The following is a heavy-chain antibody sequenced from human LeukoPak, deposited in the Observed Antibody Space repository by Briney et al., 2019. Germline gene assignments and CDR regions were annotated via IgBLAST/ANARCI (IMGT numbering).Heavy chain of an antibody. V-gene: IGHV3-7*05. Sequence: PGGSLRLSCAASGFTFSSFWMNWVRQAPGKGLEWVANIKQDGSEQYYLDSVRGRFTISRDNAKNSLYLQMNSLRVEDTAVYYCARYRGSDYDPVTAIQQELDYWGQGTLVTVSS. J-gene: IGHJ4*02. CDR1: GFTFSSFW. D-gene: IGHD2-21*02. CDR2: IKQDGSEQ. CDR3: ARYRGSDYDPVTAIQQELDY.